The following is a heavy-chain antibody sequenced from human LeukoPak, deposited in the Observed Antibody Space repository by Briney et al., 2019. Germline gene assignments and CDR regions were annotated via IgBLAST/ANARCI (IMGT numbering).Heavy chain of an antibody. CDR2: IHTDGSST. Sequence: GGSLRLSCAASGFTFRSYWMHWVRQAPGKGLVWVSRIHTDGSSTRYADSVKGRFTISRDNAKNSLYLQMNSLRAEDTAVYYCAREKGGYYYDSSGYSDYWGQGTLVTVSS. D-gene: IGHD3-22*01. V-gene: IGHV3-74*01. CDR1: GFTFRSYW. CDR3: AREKGGYYYDSSGYSDY. J-gene: IGHJ4*02.